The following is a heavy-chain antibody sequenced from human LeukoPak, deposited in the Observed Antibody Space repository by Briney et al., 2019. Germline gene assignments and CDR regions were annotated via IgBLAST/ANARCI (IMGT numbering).Heavy chain of an antibody. Sequence: RASVKVSCKASGYTFTGYYMHWVRQAPGQGLEWMGWINPNSGGTNYAQKFQGWVTMTRDTSISTAYMELGRLRSDDTAVYYCARGERRWGYYYDSSGQQFDYWGQGTLVTVSS. CDR3: ARGERRWGYYYDSSGQQFDY. CDR1: GYTFTGYY. J-gene: IGHJ4*02. CDR2: INPNSGGT. D-gene: IGHD3-22*01. V-gene: IGHV1-2*04.